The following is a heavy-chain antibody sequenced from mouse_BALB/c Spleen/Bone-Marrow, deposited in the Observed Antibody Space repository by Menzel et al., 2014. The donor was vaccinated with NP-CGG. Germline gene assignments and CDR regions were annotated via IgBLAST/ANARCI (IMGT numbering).Heavy chain of an antibody. CDR3: ARDNYYGIYWYFDV. Sequence: EVKLMESGGGLVQPGGSLRLSCANPGFTFTDYYMSWVRQPPGRALEWLGFIRNKANGHTTEYSASVKGRFTISRDNSQSILYPQMNTLRAEGSATYYCARDNYYGIYWYFDVWGAGTTVTVSS. D-gene: IGHD1-1*01. J-gene: IGHJ1*01. CDR2: IRNKANGHTT. V-gene: IGHV7-3*02. CDR1: GFTFTDYY.